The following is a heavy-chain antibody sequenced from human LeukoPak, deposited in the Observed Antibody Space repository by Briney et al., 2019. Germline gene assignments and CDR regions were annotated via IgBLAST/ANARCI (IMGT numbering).Heavy chain of an antibody. J-gene: IGHJ3*02. CDR1: GFTFSSYW. D-gene: IGHD2-21*01. CDR2: ITGDGSGA. V-gene: IGHV3-74*01. Sequence: GGSLRLSCAASGFTFSSYWMHWVRQAPGKGLVWVSRITGDGSGANYADSVKGRFTISRDNAKSVLFLQMNSLRAEDTAVYYCARHIAGDAFDIWGQGTMVTVSS. CDR3: ARHIAGDAFDI.